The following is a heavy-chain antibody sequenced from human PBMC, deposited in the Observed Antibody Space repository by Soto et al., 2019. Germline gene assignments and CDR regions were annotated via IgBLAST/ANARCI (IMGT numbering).Heavy chain of an antibody. CDR3: ARGPYCGDGCYFAY. D-gene: IGHD2-21*01. Sequence: QVHLQESGPGLVKPSETLSLTCSVFGGSISSNYWSWIRQPAGKGLDWIGRIYNSGTTNYNPSLERRVTMSVDPSKHQISLKLSSATAADTAIYYCARGPYCGDGCYFAYWGQGTLVTVSS. CDR2: IYNSGTT. J-gene: IGHJ4*02. CDR1: GGSISSNY. V-gene: IGHV4-4*07.